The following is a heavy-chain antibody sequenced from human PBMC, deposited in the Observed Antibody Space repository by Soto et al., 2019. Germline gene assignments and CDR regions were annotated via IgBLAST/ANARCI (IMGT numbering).Heavy chain of an antibody. D-gene: IGHD3-22*01. J-gene: IGHJ4*02. CDR1: GYTFTHFW. Sequence: GESLKISCETSGYTFTHFWISWVRQMPGKGLEWIGRIDPTNSYTNYSPSFRGHVTISSDKSITTAYLQWSSLKASDTAMYYCARLKGYYDSGGYYSDYWGQGTLVTVSS. V-gene: IGHV5-10-1*01. CDR3: ARLKGYYDSGGYYSDY. CDR2: IDPTNSYT.